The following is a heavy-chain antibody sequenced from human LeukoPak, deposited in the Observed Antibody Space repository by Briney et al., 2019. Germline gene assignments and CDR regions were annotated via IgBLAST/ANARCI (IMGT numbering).Heavy chain of an antibody. Sequence: ASVKVSCKASGGTFSSYAISWVRQAPGQGLEWMGGIIPIFGTANYAQKFQGRVTITADESTSTAYMELSSLRSEDTAVYYYARASRDGYNDWFDPWGQGTLVTVSS. CDR2: IIPIFGTA. CDR3: ARASRDGYNDWFDP. V-gene: IGHV1-69*13. CDR1: GGTFSSYA. D-gene: IGHD5-24*01. J-gene: IGHJ5*02.